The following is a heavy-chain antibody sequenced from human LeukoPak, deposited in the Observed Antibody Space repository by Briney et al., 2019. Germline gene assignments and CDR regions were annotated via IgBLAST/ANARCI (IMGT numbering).Heavy chain of an antibody. Sequence: GGSLRLSCAASGFTFSSYGMHWVRQAPGKGLEWVANIKQDGSEKYYVDSVKGRFTISRDNAKNSLYLQMNSLRAEDTAVYYCARDLTINTYYYGMDVWGQGTTVTVSS. D-gene: IGHD3-3*01. CDR1: GFTFSSYG. CDR2: IKQDGSEK. J-gene: IGHJ6*02. V-gene: IGHV3-7*01. CDR3: ARDLTINTYYYGMDV.